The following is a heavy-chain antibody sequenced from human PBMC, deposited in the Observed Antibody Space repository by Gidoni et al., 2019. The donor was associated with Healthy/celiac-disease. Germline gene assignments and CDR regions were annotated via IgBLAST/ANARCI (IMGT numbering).Heavy chain of an antibody. J-gene: IGHJ1*01. Sequence: EVQLLESGGGLVQPGGSLRLSCAASGFTFSSYAMSWVRQAPGKGLEWVSASSGSGGSTYYADSVKGRFTISRDNSKNTLYLQMNSLRAEDTAVYYCAKASNYYDSSGYFYLEYFQHWGQGTLVTVST. CDR3: AKASNYYDSSGYFYLEYFQH. V-gene: IGHV3-23*01. CDR2: SSGSGGST. D-gene: IGHD3-22*01. CDR1: GFTFSSYA.